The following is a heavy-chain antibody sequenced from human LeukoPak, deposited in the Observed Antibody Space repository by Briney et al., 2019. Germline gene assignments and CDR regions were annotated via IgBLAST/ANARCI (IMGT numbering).Heavy chain of an antibody. Sequence: ASVKVSCKASGYTFTDYYMHWVRQAPGQGLEWMGWINPNSGGTNYAQKFQGRVTMTRDTSISTAYMELSRLRSDDTAVYFCAGFEELLSDGVYWGQGTLVTVSS. V-gene: IGHV1-2*02. D-gene: IGHD3-10*01. J-gene: IGHJ4*02. CDR3: AGFEELLSDGVY. CDR2: INPNSGGT. CDR1: GYTFTDYY.